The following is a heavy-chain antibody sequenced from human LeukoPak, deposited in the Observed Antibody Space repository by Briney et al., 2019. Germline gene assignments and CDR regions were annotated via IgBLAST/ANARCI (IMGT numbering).Heavy chain of an antibody. D-gene: IGHD6-13*01. J-gene: IGHJ4*02. CDR1: GFTFSSYW. CDR2: INSDGSST. V-gene: IGHV3-74*01. CDR3: ARGVVAAAGTFDY. Sequence: PGGSLRLSCAASGFTFSSYWMYWVRQAPGKGLVWVSRINSDGSSTSYADSVKGRFTISRDNAKNTLYLQMNSLRAEDTAVYYCARGVVAAAGTFDYWGQGTLVTVSS.